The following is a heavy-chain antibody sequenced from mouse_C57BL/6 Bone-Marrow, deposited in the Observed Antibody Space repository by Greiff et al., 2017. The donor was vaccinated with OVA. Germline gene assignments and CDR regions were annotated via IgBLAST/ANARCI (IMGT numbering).Heavy chain of an antibody. CDR1: GFTFSDYG. V-gene: IGHV5-17*01. J-gene: IGHJ1*03. CDR2: ISSGSSTF. CDR3: ARGGYFDV. Sequence: EVQRVESGGGLVKPGGSLKLSCAASGFTFSDYGMHWVRQAPEKGLEWVAYISSGSSTFYYADTVKGRFPISRDNAKNTLFLQMTSLRSEDTAMYYCARGGYFDVWGTGTTVTVSS.